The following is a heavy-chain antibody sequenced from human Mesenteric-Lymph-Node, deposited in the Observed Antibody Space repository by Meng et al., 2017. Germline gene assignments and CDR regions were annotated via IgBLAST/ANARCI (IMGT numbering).Heavy chain of an antibody. Sequence: ASVKVSCKASGYTFTSYGISWVRQAPGQGLEWMGWISAYNGNTNYAQKLQGRVTMTTDTSTSTAYMELRSLRSDDTAVYYCARDPVDILTGYPTLNFDYWGQGTLVTVSS. V-gene: IGHV1-18*01. CDR1: GYTFTSYG. D-gene: IGHD3-9*01. CDR2: ISAYNGNT. J-gene: IGHJ4*02. CDR3: ARDPVDILTGYPTLNFDY.